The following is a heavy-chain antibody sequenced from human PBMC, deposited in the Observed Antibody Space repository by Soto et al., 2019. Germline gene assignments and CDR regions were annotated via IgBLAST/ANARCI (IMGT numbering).Heavy chain of an antibody. J-gene: IGHJ6*03. CDR3: AKELELPPYYYYYMDV. CDR1: GGTFSSYT. Sequence: SVKVSCKASGGTFSSYTISWVRQAPGQGLEWMGRIIPILGIANYAQKFQGRVTITADKSTSTAYMELSSLRSEDTAVYYCAKELELPPYYYYYMDVWGKGTTVTVSS. CDR2: IIPILGIA. D-gene: IGHD1-7*01. V-gene: IGHV1-69*04.